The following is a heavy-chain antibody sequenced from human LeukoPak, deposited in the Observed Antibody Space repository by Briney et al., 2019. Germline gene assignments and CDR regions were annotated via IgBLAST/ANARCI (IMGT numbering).Heavy chain of an antibody. J-gene: IGHJ4*02. Sequence: PGGSLRLSCAASGFTFSSYSMNWVRQAPGKGLEWVSSISSSSSYIYYADSVKGRFTISRDNAKNSLYLQLSSLRAEDSAIYYCAREGAYYFDYWGQGTLVTVSS. CDR3: AREGAYYFDY. CDR2: ISSSSSYI. CDR1: GFTFSSYS. V-gene: IGHV3-21*01. D-gene: IGHD1-26*01.